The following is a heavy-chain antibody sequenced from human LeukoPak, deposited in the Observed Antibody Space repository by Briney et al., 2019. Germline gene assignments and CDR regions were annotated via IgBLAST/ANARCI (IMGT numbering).Heavy chain of an antibody. J-gene: IGHJ4*02. Sequence: SETLSLTCAVHGGSFSGYYWSWIRQPPGKGLEWIGEINHSGSTNYNPSLKSRVTISVDTSKNQFSLKLSSVTAADTAVYYCATNYYDSSGLTDYWGQGTLVTVSS. CDR1: GGSFSGYY. CDR3: ATNYYDSSGLTDY. D-gene: IGHD3-22*01. CDR2: INHSGST. V-gene: IGHV4-34*01.